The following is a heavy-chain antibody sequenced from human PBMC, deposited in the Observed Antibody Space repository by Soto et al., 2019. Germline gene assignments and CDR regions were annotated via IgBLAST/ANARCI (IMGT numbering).Heavy chain of an antibody. V-gene: IGHV1-46*01. Sequence: QVQLVQSGAEVKKPGASVKVSCKTSGYNFTTYYIHWVRQAPGQGLEWMGMIVPTGGSTTYTQRFQGRVTMTRDTSTSIVFMELSNLKSVDTAVYYCARAPRRATTDDYWGQGTLVTVSS. J-gene: IGHJ4*02. CDR1: GYNFTTYY. CDR3: ARAPRRATTDDY. CDR2: IVPTGGST.